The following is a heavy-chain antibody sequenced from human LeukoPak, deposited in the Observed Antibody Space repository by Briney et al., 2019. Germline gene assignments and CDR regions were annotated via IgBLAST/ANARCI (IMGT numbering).Heavy chain of an antibody. CDR3: ARKSRGLENGMDV. Sequence: GGSLRLSCAASGFTFSNYGMNWVRQAPGKGLEWVSYISSSGSTIYYADSVKGRFTFSRDNAKNSLYLQMNSLRAEDTAVYYCARKSRGLENGMDVWGQGTTVTVSS. CDR2: ISSSGSTI. J-gene: IGHJ6*02. D-gene: IGHD3-3*01. V-gene: IGHV3-48*03. CDR1: GFTFSNYG.